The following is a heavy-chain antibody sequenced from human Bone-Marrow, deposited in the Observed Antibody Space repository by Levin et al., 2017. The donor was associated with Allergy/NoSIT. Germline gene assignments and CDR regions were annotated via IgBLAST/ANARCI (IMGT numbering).Heavy chain of an antibody. J-gene: IGHJ6*02. CDR3: AKGFDDSDSTTVTIYYYYGMDV. CDR1: GFTFSSYG. V-gene: IGHV3-30*18. D-gene: IGHD4-17*01. CDR2: ISYDGSNK. Sequence: PGGSLRLSCAASGFTFSSYGMHWVRQAPGKGLEWVAVISYDGSNKYYADSVKGRFTISRDNSKNTLYLQMNSLRAEDTAVYYCAKGFDDSDSTTVTIYYYYGMDVWGQGTTVTVSS.